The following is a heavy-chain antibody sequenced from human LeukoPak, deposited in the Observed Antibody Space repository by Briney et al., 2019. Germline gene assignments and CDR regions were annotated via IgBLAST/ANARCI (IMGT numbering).Heavy chain of an antibody. CDR1: GFTFSSYS. J-gene: IGHJ4*02. D-gene: IGHD2-2*02. Sequence: GGSLRLSCAASGFTFSSYSMNWVRQAPGKGLEWVSYISSSSSTIYYADSVKGRFTISRDNAKNSLYLQMNSLRAEDTAVYYCARGRGYCSSTSWYIDYWGQGTLVTVSS. CDR2: ISSSSSTI. V-gene: IGHV3-48*01. CDR3: ARGRGYCSSTSWYIDY.